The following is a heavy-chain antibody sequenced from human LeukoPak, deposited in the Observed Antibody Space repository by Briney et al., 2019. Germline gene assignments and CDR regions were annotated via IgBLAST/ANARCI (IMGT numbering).Heavy chain of an antibody. J-gene: IGHJ5*02. V-gene: IGHV1-18*04. CDR2: ISAYNGNT. CDR3: ARGGDYVDNWFDP. CDR1: GYTFTGYY. D-gene: IGHD4-17*01. Sequence: ASVKVSCKASGYTFTGYYMHWVRQAPGQGLEWMGWISAYNGNTNYAQKLQGRVTMTTDTSTSTAYMELRSLRSDDTAVYYCARGGDYVDNWFDPWGQGTLVTVSS.